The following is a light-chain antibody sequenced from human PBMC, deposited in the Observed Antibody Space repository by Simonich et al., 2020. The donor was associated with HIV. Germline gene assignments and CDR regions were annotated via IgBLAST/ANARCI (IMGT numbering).Light chain of an antibody. CDR1: QSVLYSSNNKNY. CDR2: WAS. Sequence: DIVMTQSPDSLAVSLGERATVNCKSSQSVLYSSNNKNYLAWYQQKPGQPPKLLIYWASTRESGVPDRFSGSGSGTDFTLTISSLQAEDVAVYYCQQYYAPHLTFGGGTRVEIK. CDR3: QQYYAPHLT. J-gene: IGKJ4*01. V-gene: IGKV4-1*01.